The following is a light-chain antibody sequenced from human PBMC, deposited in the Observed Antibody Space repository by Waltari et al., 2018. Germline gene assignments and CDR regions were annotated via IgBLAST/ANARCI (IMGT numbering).Light chain of an antibody. V-gene: IGKV1-39*01. CDR2: ATS. Sequence: DIQMTQSPSSLSASVGDSVTITCRASQSISAYLNWYQQKPGKAPNLLIYATSSLQSGVPSRFSGSGSGTDFTLTISSLQPEDFATYFCQQTYFTVETFGPGTKVDIK. CDR1: QSISAY. J-gene: IGKJ3*01. CDR3: QQTYFTVET.